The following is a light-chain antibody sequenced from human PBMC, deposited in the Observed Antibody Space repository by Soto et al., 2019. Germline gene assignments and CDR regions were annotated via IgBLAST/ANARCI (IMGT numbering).Light chain of an antibody. CDR2: GAS. J-gene: IGKJ1*01. Sequence: EIVMTQSPATLSVSPGERATLSCRASQSVSSNLAWYQQKPGQAPSLLIYGASTRATGIPARFSGSGSGTEFTLTISILQSEDFAVYYCQQYNNWPPSFGQGTKVEIK. V-gene: IGKV3-15*01. CDR1: QSVSSN. CDR3: QQYNNWPPS.